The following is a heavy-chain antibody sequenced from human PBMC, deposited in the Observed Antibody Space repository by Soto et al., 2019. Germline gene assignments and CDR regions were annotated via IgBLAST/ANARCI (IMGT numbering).Heavy chain of an antibody. J-gene: IGHJ5*02. CDR3: AVGTTGGDYVRAWFDP. CDR1: GGSFSGYY. V-gene: IGHV4-34*01. CDR2: INHSGST. D-gene: IGHD4-17*01. Sequence: QVQLQQWGAGLLNPSETLSLTCAVYGGSFSGYYWSWIRQPPGKGLEWIGEINHSGSTNYNPSLKSRVTISVDTSKNQFSLKLSSVTAADTAVYYCAVGTTGGDYVRAWFDPWGQGTLVTVSS.